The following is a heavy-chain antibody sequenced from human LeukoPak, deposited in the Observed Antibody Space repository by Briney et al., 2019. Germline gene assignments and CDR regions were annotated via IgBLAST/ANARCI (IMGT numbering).Heavy chain of an antibody. J-gene: IGHJ3*02. CDR3: AKDSPETIFGGGAFDI. CDR1: GFTVSSNY. D-gene: IGHD3-3*01. CDR2: IYSGGST. V-gene: IGHV3-66*01. Sequence: GGSLRLSCAASGFTVSSNYMSWVRQAPGKGLEWVSVIYSGGSTYYADSVKGRFTISRDNSKNTLYLQMNSLRAEDTAVYYCAKDSPETIFGGGAFDIWGQGTMVTVSS.